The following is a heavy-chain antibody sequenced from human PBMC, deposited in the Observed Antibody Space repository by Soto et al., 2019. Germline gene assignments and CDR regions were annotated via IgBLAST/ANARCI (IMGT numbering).Heavy chain of an antibody. J-gene: IGHJ4*02. CDR2: IYTSGST. V-gene: IGHV4-4*07. D-gene: IGHD2-15*01. Sequence: ASETLSLTCTVSGGSISSYYWSWIRQPAGKGLEWIGRIYTSGSTNYNPSLKSRVTMSVDTSKNQFSLKLSSVTAADTAVYYCARDPVSYCSGGSCYSGDYFDYWGQGTLVTVSS. CDR1: GGSISSYY. CDR3: ARDPVSYCSGGSCYSGDYFDY.